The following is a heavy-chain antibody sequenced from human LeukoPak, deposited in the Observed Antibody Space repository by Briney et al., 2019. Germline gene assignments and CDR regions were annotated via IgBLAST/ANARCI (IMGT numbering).Heavy chain of an antibody. Sequence: GRSLRLSCAASGFTLSSKYVSWVRQAPGPGLEWGSVIYSGGSTYYADSVNGRFTISRDNSKHTLYLQMKSLRAEDPHVYYCAREGGEQLAYYYYFYGMDVWGQGTTVTVSS. D-gene: IGHD6-13*01. CDR2: IYSGGST. CDR1: GFTLSSKY. J-gene: IGHJ6*02. CDR3: AREGGEQLAYYYYFYGMDV. V-gene: IGHV3-53*01.